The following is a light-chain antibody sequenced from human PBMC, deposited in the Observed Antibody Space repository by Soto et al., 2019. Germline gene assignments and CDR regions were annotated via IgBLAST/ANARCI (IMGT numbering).Light chain of an antibody. Sequence: DLHMTHSPYTLSGSPSERVTISAGASQTISSRLAWYQQKPGKAPKLLIYKASTLKSGVPSRFSGSGSGTEFTLTISSLQPDDFATYYCQHYNSYSEAFGQGTKVDTK. CDR1: QTISSR. CDR3: QHYNSYSEA. J-gene: IGKJ1*01. CDR2: KAS. V-gene: IGKV1-5*03.